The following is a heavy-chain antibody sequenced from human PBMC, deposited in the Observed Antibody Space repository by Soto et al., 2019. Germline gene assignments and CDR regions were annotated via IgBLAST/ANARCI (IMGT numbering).Heavy chain of an antibody. CDR1: GGTFSSYP. J-gene: IGHJ6*02. D-gene: IGHD1-26*01. V-gene: IGHV1-69*01. CDR3: ARVGHITNYGMSV. Sequence: QVQLVQSGAEVKKPGSSVKVSCGASGGTFSSYPINWVRQAPGQGLEWMGGIIPCFGTSNYAQKFQGRVTITADESTSTAYMELRSLRSEDTAVYYCARVGHITNYGMSVWGQGTTVTVSS. CDR2: IIPCFGTS.